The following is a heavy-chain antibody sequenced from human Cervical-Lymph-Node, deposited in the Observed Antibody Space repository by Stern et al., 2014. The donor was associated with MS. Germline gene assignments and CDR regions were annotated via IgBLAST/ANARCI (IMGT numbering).Heavy chain of an antibody. CDR2: IHYSGST. V-gene: IGHV4-31*03. CDR3: ARSDRLWGSFDY. J-gene: IGHJ4*02. CDR1: GGSISTTGYY. Sequence: VQLVESGPGLVKPSQTLSLTCTVSGGSISTTGYYWTWIRQPPGKGLEWIGYIHYSGSTYYNHSLKSRGTISVDTSKTQFSLKLSSVTAADTALYYCARSDRLWGSFDYWGQGSLVTVSS. D-gene: IGHD3-16*01.